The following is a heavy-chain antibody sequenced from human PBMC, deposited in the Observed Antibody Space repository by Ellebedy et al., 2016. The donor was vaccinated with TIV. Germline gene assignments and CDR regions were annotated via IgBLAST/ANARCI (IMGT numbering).Heavy chain of an antibody. CDR1: GYIFGDFE. CDR2: HT. J-gene: IGHJ6*02. D-gene: IGHD3-16*02. Sequence: ASVKVSXXTSGYIFGDFEITWVRQAPGQGLEWMGGHTNYAQKLQGRVTMTTDTSTSTAYMELRSLRSDDTAVYYCARDGDITFGGVIANYYYYGMDVWGQGTTVTVSS. V-gene: IGHV1-18*01. CDR3: ARDGDITFGGVIANYYYYGMDV.